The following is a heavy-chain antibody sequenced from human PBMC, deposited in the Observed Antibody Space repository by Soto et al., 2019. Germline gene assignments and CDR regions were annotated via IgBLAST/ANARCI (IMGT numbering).Heavy chain of an antibody. CDR2: IIPIFGTA. CDR1: GGTFSSYA. V-gene: IGHV1-69*13. Sequence: ASVKVSCKASGGTFSSYAISWVRQAPGQGLEWMGGIIPIFGTANYAQKFQGRVTITADESTSTAYMELSSLRSEDTAVYYCARAGWLQPYYYGMDVWGQGTTVTVSS. CDR3: ARAGWLQPYYYGMDV. D-gene: IGHD5-18*01. J-gene: IGHJ6*02.